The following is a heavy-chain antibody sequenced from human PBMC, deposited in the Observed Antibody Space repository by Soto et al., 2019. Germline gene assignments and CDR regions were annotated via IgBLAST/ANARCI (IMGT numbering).Heavy chain of an antibody. CDR2: ISYDGSNK. CDR1: GFTFSSYA. D-gene: IGHD1-1*01. V-gene: IGHV3-30-3*01. CDR3: ARDWKDYFDY. Sequence: QEQLVESGGGVVQPGRSLRLSCAASGFTFSSYAMHWVRQAPGKGLEWVAVISYDGSNKYYADSVKGRFTISRDNSKNTLYLQMNSLRAEDTAGYYCARDWKDYFDYWGQGDLVTVSS. J-gene: IGHJ4*02.